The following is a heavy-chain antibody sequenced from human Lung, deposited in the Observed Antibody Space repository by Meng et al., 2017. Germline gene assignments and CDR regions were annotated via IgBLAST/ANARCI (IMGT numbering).Heavy chain of an antibody. J-gene: IGHJ4*02. D-gene: IGHD5-18*01. CDR1: GFTFSSHW. CDR3: ARSGYSNGYDY. V-gene: IGHV3-74*01. CDR2: IVPDGSGT. Sequence: GGSLRLSCVASGFTFSSHWMNWVRQAPGKGLVGVSRIVPDGSGTDFADSVKGRFTISRDNAKNTLYLQMNSLRVEDTAIDYCARSGYSNGYDYWGQGTLVTVSS.